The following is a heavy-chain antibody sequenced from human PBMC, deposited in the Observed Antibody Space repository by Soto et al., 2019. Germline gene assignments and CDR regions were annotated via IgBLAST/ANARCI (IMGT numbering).Heavy chain of an antibody. J-gene: IGHJ5*01. Sequence: QVQLVESGGGLVKPGGSLRLSCAASGFTFSDYYMSWIRQAPGKGLEWVSYISSSGSTIYYADSVKGRFTISRDNAKNSLYLQLTSLRDEDTAVYYCAREPSGGDDYPDPCESWGQGTLVTVSS. V-gene: IGHV3-11*04. CDR3: AREPSGGDDYPDPCES. D-gene: IGHD4-17*01. CDR2: ISSSGSTI. CDR1: GFTFSDYY.